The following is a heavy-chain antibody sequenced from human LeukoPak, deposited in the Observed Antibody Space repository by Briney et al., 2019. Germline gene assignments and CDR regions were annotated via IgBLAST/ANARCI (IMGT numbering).Heavy chain of an antibody. CDR1: GGSIGSSDYY. V-gene: IGHV4-39*01. J-gene: IGHJ4*02. CDR3: ARHRVEMTTISYFDS. Sequence: SETLSLTCTVSGGSIGSSDYYWGWIRQPPGKGLEWIGTIFYTGSTYYNPSLKSRVTISADTSNNQFSLKLSSVTAADTAVYHCARHRVEMTTISYFDSWGQGTLVTVSS. CDR2: IFYTGST. D-gene: IGHD5-24*01.